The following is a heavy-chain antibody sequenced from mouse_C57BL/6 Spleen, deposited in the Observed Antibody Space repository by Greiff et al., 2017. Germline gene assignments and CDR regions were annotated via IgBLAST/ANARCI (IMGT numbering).Heavy chain of an antibody. CDR1: GYAFSSYW. Sequence: QVQLKESGAELVKPGASVKISCKASGYAFSSYWMNWVKQRPGKGLEWIGQIYPGDGDTNYNGKFKGKATLTADKSSSTAYMQLSSLTSEDSAVYFCARGGAYYSNYPYAMDYWGQGTSVTVSS. V-gene: IGHV1-80*01. CDR3: ARGGAYYSNYPYAMDY. D-gene: IGHD2-5*01. J-gene: IGHJ4*01. CDR2: IYPGDGDT.